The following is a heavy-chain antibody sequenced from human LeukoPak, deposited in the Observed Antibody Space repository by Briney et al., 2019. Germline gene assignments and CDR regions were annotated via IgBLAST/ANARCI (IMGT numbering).Heavy chain of an antibody. V-gene: IGHV3-7*01. CDR2: VTRDGSGT. D-gene: IGHD6-13*01. J-gene: IGHJ4*02. CDR3: VTKYWYRFDY. CDR1: GFNFLGYN. Sequence: GGSLRLSCITSGFNFLGYNMAWVRQAPGKGLEWLATVTRDGSGTEYIDSVRGRFTISRDNAKNSVYLQMNSLRAEDTAVYLCVTKYWYRFDYWGQGLLLTVSS.